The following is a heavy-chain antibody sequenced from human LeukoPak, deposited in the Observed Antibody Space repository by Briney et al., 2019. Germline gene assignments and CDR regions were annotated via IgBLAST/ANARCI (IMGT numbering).Heavy chain of an antibody. CDR3: ARASYSGSYPRPNWFDP. CDR2: IYYSGST. Sequence: SETLSLTCTVSGGSISSYYWSWIRQPPGKGLEWIGYIYYSGSTNYNPSLKSRVTISVDTSKNQFSLKLSSVTAADTAVYYCARASYSGSYPRPNWFDPWGQGTLVTVSS. D-gene: IGHD1-26*01. V-gene: IGHV4-59*12. J-gene: IGHJ5*02. CDR1: GGSISSYY.